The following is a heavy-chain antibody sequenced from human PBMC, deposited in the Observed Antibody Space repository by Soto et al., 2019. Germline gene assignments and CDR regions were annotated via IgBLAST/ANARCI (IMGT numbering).Heavy chain of an antibody. CDR3: TRRIAFFDWSSGDYYYYMDV. V-gene: IGHV4-59*08. CDR2: IYYSGST. J-gene: IGHJ6*03. CDR1: GGSISSYY. D-gene: IGHD3-9*01. Sequence: PSETLSLTCTVSGGSISSYYWSWIRQPPGKGLEWIGYIYYSGSTNYNPSLKSRVTKSVDTSKNQFSLKLSSGTAADTAVYYCTRRIAFFDWSSGDYYYYMDVWGKGTTVTVSS.